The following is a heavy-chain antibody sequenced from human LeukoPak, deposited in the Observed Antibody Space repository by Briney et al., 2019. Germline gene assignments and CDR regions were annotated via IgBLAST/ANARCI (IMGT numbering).Heavy chain of an antibody. CDR1: GGSIRSYY. V-gene: IGHV4-4*07. J-gene: IGHJ4*02. CDR2: IYSSGST. CDR3: ARDDYGDFYFDY. D-gene: IGHD4-17*01. Sequence: SETLSLTCTVSGGSIRSYYWSWIRQPAGKGLEWIGHIYSSGSTNYNPSLKSRVTMSVDTSKNQFSLKLTSVTAADTAVYYCARDDYGDFYFDYWGQGTLVTVSS.